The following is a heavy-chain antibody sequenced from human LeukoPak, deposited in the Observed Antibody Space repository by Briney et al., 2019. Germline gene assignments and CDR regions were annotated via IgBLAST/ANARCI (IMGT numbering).Heavy chain of an antibody. V-gene: IGHV3-74*01. J-gene: IGHJ4*02. CDR2: INGDGGST. D-gene: IGHD1-26*01. CDR1: GFTFSNYW. Sequence: SGGSLRLSCAASGFTFSNYWMHWVRQSPEKGLVWVSHINGDGGSTGYADSVKGRFTISRDNVKNTLYLHMNSLRAEDTAVYYCARDQVGATPIDYWGQGTLVTVSS. CDR3: ARDQVGATPIDY.